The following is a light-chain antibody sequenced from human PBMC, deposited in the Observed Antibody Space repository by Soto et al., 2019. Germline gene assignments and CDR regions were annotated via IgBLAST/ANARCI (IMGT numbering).Light chain of an antibody. Sequence: EIVLTQSPGTLSLSPGERATLSCRASQSVSSSYLAWYQQKPGQAPRLLIYGASSRATGIPDRFSGSGSGTDFTLTISRREHEDFAVYYCQQYGSSPLLTFGGGTKVEIK. CDR1: QSVSSSY. V-gene: IGKV3-20*01. J-gene: IGKJ4*01. CDR3: QQYGSSPLLT. CDR2: GAS.